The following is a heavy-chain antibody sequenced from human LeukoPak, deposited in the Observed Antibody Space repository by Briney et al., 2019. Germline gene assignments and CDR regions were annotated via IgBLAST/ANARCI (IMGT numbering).Heavy chain of an antibody. CDR2: INAGNGNT. Sequence: ASVKVSCKASGYTFTSYAMHWVRQAPGQRLEWMGWINAGNGNTKYSQKFQGRVTITRDTSASTAYMELSSLRSEDTAVYYCARDRLYYGSGSSPPYYFDYWGQGTLVTVSS. D-gene: IGHD3-10*01. CDR3: ARDRLYYGSGSSPPYYFDY. J-gene: IGHJ4*02. CDR1: GYTFTSYA. V-gene: IGHV1-3*01.